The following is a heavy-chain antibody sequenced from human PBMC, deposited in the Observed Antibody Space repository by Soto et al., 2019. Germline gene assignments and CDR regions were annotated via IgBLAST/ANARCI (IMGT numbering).Heavy chain of an antibody. CDR3: ARAPDYYDSSGRFDAFDI. CDR1: GFTFSSYS. V-gene: IGHV3-21*01. D-gene: IGHD3-22*01. Sequence: PGGSLRLSCAASGFTFSSYSMNWVRQAPGKGLEWVSSISSSSSYIYYADSVKGRFTISRDNAKNSLYLQMNSLRAEDTAVYYCARAPDYYDSSGRFDAFDIWGQGTMVTVSS. CDR2: ISSSSSYI. J-gene: IGHJ3*02.